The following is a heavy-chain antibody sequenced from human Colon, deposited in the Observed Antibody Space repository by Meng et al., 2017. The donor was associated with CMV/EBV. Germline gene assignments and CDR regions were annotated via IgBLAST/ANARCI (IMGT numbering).Heavy chain of an antibody. CDR2: ISDSGYT. V-gene: IGHV3-23*01. J-gene: IGHJ5*02. CDR3: AKIRKGGYCTGGSCFDT. Sequence: GRSLRLSCAASGFAFSDYAMTWVRRAPGEGLEWVSFISDSGYTNYGDPVKGRFTISRDNSKNTVFLHMSSLRADDTGSYFCAKIRKGGYCTGGSCFDTWGQGTQVTVSS. D-gene: IGHD2-8*02. CDR1: GFAFSDYA.